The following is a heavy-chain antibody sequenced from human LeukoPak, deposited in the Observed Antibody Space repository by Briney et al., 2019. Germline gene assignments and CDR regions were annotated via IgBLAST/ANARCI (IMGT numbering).Heavy chain of an antibody. CDR1: GGSISSGGYY. D-gene: IGHD6-13*01. CDR3: ARQQQLLPYYYGMDV. Sequence: PSETLSLTCTVSGGSISSGGYYWSWIRQHPGKGLEWIGYIYYSGSTYYNPSLKSRVTISVDTSKNQFSLKLSSVTAADTAVYYCARQQQLLPYYYGMDVWGQGTTVTVSS. J-gene: IGHJ6*02. V-gene: IGHV4-31*03. CDR2: IYYSGST.